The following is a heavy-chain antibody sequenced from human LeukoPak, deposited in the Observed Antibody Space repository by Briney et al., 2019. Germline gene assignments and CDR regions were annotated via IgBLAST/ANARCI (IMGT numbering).Heavy chain of an antibody. J-gene: IGHJ4*02. Sequence: ASVKVSCKASGYIFTSYGISWVRRAPGQGLEWMGWISAYNGNTNYAQKLQGRVTMTTDTSTSTAYMELRSLRSDDTAVYYCARDLVDGGYYYDSSGYYGIDYWGQGTLVTVSS. CDR3: ARDLVDGGYYYDSSGYYGIDY. CDR1: GYIFTSYG. CDR2: ISAYNGNT. D-gene: IGHD3-22*01. V-gene: IGHV1-18*01.